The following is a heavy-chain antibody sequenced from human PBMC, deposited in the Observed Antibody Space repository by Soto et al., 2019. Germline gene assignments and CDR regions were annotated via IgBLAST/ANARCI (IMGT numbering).Heavy chain of an antibody. Sequence: EVQLLESGGGLVQPGGSLRLSCAASGFTFSSYAMSWVRQAPGKGLEWVSAISGSGGSTYYADSVKGRFTISRDNSKNPLYLQMNSLRAEDTAVYYCAKDPPGNAVAGTRGDYWGEGSLVTVSS. CDR1: GFTFSSYA. CDR2: ISGSGGST. V-gene: IGHV3-23*01. CDR3: AKDPPGNAVAGTRGDY. D-gene: IGHD6-19*01. J-gene: IGHJ4*02.